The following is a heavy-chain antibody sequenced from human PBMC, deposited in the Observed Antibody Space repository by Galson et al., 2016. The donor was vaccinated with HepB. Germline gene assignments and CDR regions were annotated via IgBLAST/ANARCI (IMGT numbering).Heavy chain of an antibody. Sequence: SLRLSCAASGFTFSNYWMHRVRQTPGKGLVWVSRINPDGSNTIYADSVKGRFTISRDNAKNTLYLQMNSLRDEDTAVYYGARGRLPTSYYGLAYWGQGTLVTVSS. J-gene: IGHJ4*02. CDR2: INPDGSNT. V-gene: IGHV3-74*01. CDR1: GFTFSNYW. CDR3: ARGRLPTSYYGLAY. D-gene: IGHD3-10*01.